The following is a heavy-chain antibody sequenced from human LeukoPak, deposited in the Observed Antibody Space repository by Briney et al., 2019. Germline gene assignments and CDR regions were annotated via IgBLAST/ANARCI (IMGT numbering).Heavy chain of an antibody. CDR1: GFTFSSYA. D-gene: IGHD6-19*01. J-gene: IGHJ4*02. CDR3: AKDGIIAVAGTMDY. CDR2: ISGSGGST. V-gene: IGHV3-23*01. Sequence: PGGSLRLSCAASGFTFSSYAMSWVRQAPGKGLEWVSAISGSGGSTYYADSVKGRFTISRDNSKNTLYLQMNSLRAEGTAVYYCAKDGIIAVAGTMDYWGQGTLVTVSS.